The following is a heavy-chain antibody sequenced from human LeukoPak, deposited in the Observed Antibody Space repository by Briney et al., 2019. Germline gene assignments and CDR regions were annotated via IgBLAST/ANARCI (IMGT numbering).Heavy chain of an antibody. CDR2: ISSSSSYI. CDR3: ARDRSPGRYYYDMDAFDI. V-gene: IGHV3-21*01. Sequence: GGSLRLSCAASGFTFSSYSMNWVRQAPGKGLEWVSSISSSSSYIYYADSVKGRFTVSRDNAKNSLYLQMNSLRAEDTAVYYCARDRSPGRYYYDMDAFDIRGQGTMVTVSS. CDR1: GFTFSSYS. J-gene: IGHJ3*02. D-gene: IGHD3-22*01.